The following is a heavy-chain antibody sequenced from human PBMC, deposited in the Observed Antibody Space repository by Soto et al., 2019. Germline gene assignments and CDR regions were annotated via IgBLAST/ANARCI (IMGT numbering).Heavy chain of an antibody. V-gene: IGHV1-2*02. CDR1: GYSFTGYY. Sequence: HEHLVQSGAEVKRPGASLKVSCKASGYSFTGYYIHWVRQAPGQGLEWMGWINPESGATNYAQNCQGRGTLTSDTSISTASMDLTSLTSDDTAVYYCARGDYGTGGYPFPYFDYWGQGTLVIVSS. CDR2: INPESGAT. J-gene: IGHJ4*02. CDR3: ARGDYGTGGYPFPYFDY. D-gene: IGHD2-8*02.